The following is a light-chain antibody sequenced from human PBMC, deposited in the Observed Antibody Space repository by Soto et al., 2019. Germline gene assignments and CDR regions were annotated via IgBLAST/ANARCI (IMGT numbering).Light chain of an antibody. CDR3: PSSDSSLSVGV. V-gene: IGLV1-40*01. CDR2: GNS. J-gene: IGLJ3*02. CDR1: SSNIGEGYD. Sequence: QSVLTQPPSVSGAPGQRVTISCTGSSSNIGEGYDVPWYQQLPGTAPKLLIHGNSNRPSGVPDRFSGSKSGTSASLAITGLQAEDEADYYCPSSDSSLSVGVFGGGTKLTVL.